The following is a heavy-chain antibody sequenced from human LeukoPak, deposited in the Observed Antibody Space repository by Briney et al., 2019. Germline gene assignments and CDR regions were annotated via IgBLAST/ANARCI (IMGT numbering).Heavy chain of an antibody. CDR3: ARDPAGRDGYKGFDY. V-gene: IGHV3-53*01. CDR2: IYSGGST. CDR1: GFTFSDYY. J-gene: IGHJ4*02. Sequence: QTGGSLRLSCAASGFTFSDYYMTWVRQAPGKGLEWVSVIYSGGSTYYADSVKGRFTISRDNSKNTLYLQMNSLRAEDTAVYYCARDPAGRDGYKGFDYWGQGTLVTVSS. D-gene: IGHD5-24*01.